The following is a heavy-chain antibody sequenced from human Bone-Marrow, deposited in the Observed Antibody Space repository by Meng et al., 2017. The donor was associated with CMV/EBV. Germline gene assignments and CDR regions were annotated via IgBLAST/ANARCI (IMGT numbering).Heavy chain of an antibody. V-gene: IGHV1-18*01. D-gene: IGHD2-2*01. J-gene: IGHJ5*02. CDR2: ISAYNGNT. Sequence: SCQASGYTFPSYGISWVRPAPGQGLEWMGWISAYNGNTNYAQKLQGRVTMTTDTSTSTAYMELRSLRSDDTAVYYCARGQLPPRFDPWGQGTLVTVSS. CDR3: ARGQLPPRFDP. CDR1: GYTFPSYG.